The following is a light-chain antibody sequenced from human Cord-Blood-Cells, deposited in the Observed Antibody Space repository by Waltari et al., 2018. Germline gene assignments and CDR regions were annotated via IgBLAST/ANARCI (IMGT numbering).Light chain of an antibody. Sequence: QSALTQPRSVSGSPGQSVTISCTGTSSDVGGYNYVSWYQQHPGKAPKLMIYDVSKRPSRVPDRFSGSKSGNTASLTISGLQAEDEADYYCCSYAGSYSDVFGTGTKVTVL. V-gene: IGLV2-11*01. J-gene: IGLJ1*01. CDR3: CSYAGSYSDV. CDR2: DVS. CDR1: SSDVGGYNY.